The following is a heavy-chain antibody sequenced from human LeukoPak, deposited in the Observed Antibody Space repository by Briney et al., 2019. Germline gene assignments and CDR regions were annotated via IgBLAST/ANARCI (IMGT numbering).Heavy chain of an antibody. CDR2: INWNGGST. Sequence: PGGSLRLSCAASGFTFDDYGMSWVRQAPGKGLEWVSGINWNGGSTGYADSVKGRFTISRDNAKNSLYLQMNSLRAEDTALYYCARSSGSGWCEEGFDYWGQGTLVTVSS. D-gene: IGHD6-19*01. J-gene: IGHJ4*02. CDR3: ARSSGSGWCEEGFDY. CDR1: GFTFDDYG. V-gene: IGHV3-20*04.